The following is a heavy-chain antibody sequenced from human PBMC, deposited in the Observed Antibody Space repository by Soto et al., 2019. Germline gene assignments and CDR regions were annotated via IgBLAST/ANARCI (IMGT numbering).Heavy chain of an antibody. Sequence: GGSLRLSCAASGFTFSSYSMNWVRQAPGKGLEWVSYISSSSSTIYYADSVKGRFTISRDNAKNSLYLQMNSLRAEDTAVYYCAGGLKAYYYYYMDVWGKGTTVTVSS. V-gene: IGHV3-48*01. CDR1: GFTFSSYS. J-gene: IGHJ6*03. CDR2: ISSSSSTI. CDR3: AGGLKAYYYYYMDV.